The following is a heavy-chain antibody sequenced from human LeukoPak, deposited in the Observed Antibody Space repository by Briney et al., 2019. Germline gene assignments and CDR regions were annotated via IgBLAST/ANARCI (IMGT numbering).Heavy chain of an antibody. D-gene: IGHD2-2*01. CDR1: GGSISSSSYY. CDR2: IYYSGST. V-gene: IGHV4-39*01. Sequence: SETLSLTCTVSGGSISSSSYYWGWIRQPPGKGLEWIGSIYYSGSTYYNPSLKSRVTISVDTSKNQFSLKLSSVTAADTAVYYCARRSPRATYQLLGHDAFDIWGQGTMVTVPS. CDR3: ARRSPRATYQLLGHDAFDI. J-gene: IGHJ3*02.